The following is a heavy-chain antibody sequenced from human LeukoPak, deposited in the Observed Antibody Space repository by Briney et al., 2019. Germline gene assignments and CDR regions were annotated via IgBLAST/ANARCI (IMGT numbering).Heavy chain of an antibody. D-gene: IGHD6-19*01. CDR2: IGGSGIRT. J-gene: IGHJ4*02. CDR1: GFTFTTYG. Sequence: PGGSLRLSCSASGFTFTTYGMNWVRQAPGKGMEWVSGIGGSGIRTYYADSVKGRFIISRDNSRNTLYLQMNSLRVEDTAVYYCAREGSGWYFDNWGQGTLVTVSS. CDR3: AREGSGWYFDN. V-gene: IGHV3-23*01.